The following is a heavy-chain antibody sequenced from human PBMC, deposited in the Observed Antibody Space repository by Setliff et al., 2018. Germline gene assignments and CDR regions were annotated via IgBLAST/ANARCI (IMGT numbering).Heavy chain of an antibody. D-gene: IGHD3-10*01. Sequence: SETLSLTCTVSGDSINTPTYHWGWVRQPPGKGLEWIGLIYYTGITYYNPSLKSRVTISEDMSENQISLKLTSVSAADTAVYYCARAYYYASGNSHNYYMDVWGKGTAVTVS. V-gene: IGHV4-39*02. CDR3: ARAYYYASGNSHNYYMDV. CDR2: IYYTGIT. CDR1: GDSINTPTYH. J-gene: IGHJ6*03.